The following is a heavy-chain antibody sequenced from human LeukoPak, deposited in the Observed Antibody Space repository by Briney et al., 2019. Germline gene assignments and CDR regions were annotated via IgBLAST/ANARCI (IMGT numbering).Heavy chain of an antibody. J-gene: IGHJ4*02. CDR3: AKDLPRDLAYGDYFDY. Sequence: PGGSLRLSCAASGLSFSSCAMSWVRQAPGKGLEWVSAISGSGGSTYYADSVKGRFTISRDNSKNTLYLQMNSLRAEDTAVYYCAKDLPRDLAYGDYFDYWGQGTLVTVSS. D-gene: IGHD4-17*01. CDR1: GLSFSSCA. CDR2: ISGSGGST. V-gene: IGHV3-23*01.